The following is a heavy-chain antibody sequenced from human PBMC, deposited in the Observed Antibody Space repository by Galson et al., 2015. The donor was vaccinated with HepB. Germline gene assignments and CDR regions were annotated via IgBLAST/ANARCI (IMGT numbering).Heavy chain of an antibody. CDR3: ARGGANIVSTTQLGWFDP. J-gene: IGHJ5*02. CDR1: GYTFTGYY. Sequence: SVKVSCKAFGYTFTGYYMHWVRQAPGQGLEWMGWINPKSGGTHYSEKFKGRVTMTRDTSTSQAYMDLSRLRSDDSAMYYCARGGANIVSTTQLGWFDPWGQGTLVTVSS. V-gene: IGHV1-2*02. D-gene: IGHD5/OR15-5a*01. CDR2: INPKSGGT.